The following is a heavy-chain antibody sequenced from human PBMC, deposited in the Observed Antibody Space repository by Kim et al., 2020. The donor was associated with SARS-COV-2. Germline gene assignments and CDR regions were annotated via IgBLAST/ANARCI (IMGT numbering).Heavy chain of an antibody. J-gene: IGHJ6*02. Sequence: GGSLRLSCAASGFSFSSLWMDWVRQAPGEGLVWVSRISDNSATTLYADSVKGRFTISRDNAKNALYLQMNSLRAEDTAVYYCVKYVDPWGQGTTVTVS. CDR2: ISDNSATT. CDR1: GFSFSSLW. V-gene: IGHV3-74*01. CDR3: VKYVDP.